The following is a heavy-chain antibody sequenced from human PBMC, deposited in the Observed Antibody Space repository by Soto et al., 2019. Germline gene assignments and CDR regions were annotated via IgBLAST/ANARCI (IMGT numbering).Heavy chain of an antibody. CDR1: GYSFTNYW. V-gene: IGHV5-10-1*01. J-gene: IGHJ6*02. CDR2: IDPSDSYI. Sequence: PGEPLKISCKGSGYSFTNYWISWVRQMHGKDLEWLGRIDPSDSYINYSPSFQGHVTISVDKSISTAYLKWTSLKASDTAMYYCARHDYSESGGVYYYALDVWGQGTTVTVSS. D-gene: IGHD4-4*01. CDR3: ARHDYSESGGVYYYALDV.